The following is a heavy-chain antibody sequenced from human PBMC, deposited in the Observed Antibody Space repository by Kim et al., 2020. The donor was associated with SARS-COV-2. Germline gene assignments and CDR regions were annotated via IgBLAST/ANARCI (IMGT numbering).Heavy chain of an antibody. D-gene: IGHD1-26*01. CDR1: GFTFSSYA. Sequence: GGSLRLSCAASGFTFSSYAMHWVRQAPGKGLEWVAVISYDGSNKYYADSVKGRFTISRDNSKNTLYLQMNSLRAEDTAVYYCARDTSGSYLDYWGQGTLV. CDR2: ISYDGSNK. V-gene: IGHV3-30*04. CDR3: ARDTSGSYLDY. J-gene: IGHJ4*02.